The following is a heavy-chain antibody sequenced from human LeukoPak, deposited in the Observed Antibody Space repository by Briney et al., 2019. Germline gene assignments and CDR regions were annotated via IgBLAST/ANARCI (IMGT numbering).Heavy chain of an antibody. CDR2: ISGSGGST. CDR3: AREIGRDGYNLDY. CDR1: GFTFSSYA. J-gene: IGHJ4*02. V-gene: IGHV3-23*01. Sequence: GGSLRLSCAASGFTFSSYAMSWVRLAPGKGLEWVSSISGSGGSTYYADSVKGRFTISRDNSKNSLYLQMNSLRDEDTAVYYCAREIGRDGYNLDYWGQGTLVTVSS. D-gene: IGHD5-24*01.